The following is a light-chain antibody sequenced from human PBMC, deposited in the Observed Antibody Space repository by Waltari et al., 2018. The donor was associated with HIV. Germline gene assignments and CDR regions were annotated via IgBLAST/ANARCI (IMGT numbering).Light chain of an antibody. CDR3: QSYDSGLRGWV. CDR2: GDN. V-gene: IGLV1-40*01. Sequence: QSVLTQSPSVSGAPGQRVTSSCTGTSPNLGAGFEVHWYQHLPGAAPKLLIFGDNHRPSGVPDRFSGSMSGTSASLAITWLQADDEAYYYCQSYDSGLRGWVFGGGTKLTVL. CDR1: SPNLGAGFE. J-gene: IGLJ3*02.